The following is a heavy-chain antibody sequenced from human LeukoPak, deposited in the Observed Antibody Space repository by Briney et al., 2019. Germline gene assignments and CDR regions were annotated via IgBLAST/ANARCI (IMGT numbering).Heavy chain of an antibody. V-gene: IGHV4-61*02. J-gene: IGHJ6*03. Sequence: PSQTLSLTCTVSGGSISSGSYYWTWIRQPAGKGPEWIGGIYTTGNTNYNPSLSSRVTISLDASKNHFSLHLTSVTAADTAVYYCARLTDPPGAYYYSYHLDVWGKGTTVTISS. D-gene: IGHD3-10*01. CDR3: ARLTDPPGAYYYSYHLDV. CDR2: IYTTGNT. CDR1: GGSISSGSYY.